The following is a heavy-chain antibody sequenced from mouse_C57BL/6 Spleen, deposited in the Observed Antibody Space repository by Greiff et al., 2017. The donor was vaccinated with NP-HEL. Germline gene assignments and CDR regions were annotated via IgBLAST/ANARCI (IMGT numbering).Heavy chain of an antibody. V-gene: IGHV2-6-1*01. CDR1: GFSLTSYG. CDR2: IWSDGST. CDR3: ARQLRLRDAMDY. Sequence: VQLQASGPGLVAPSQSLSITCTVSGFSLTSYGVHWVRQPPGKGLEWLVVIWSDGSTTYYSALKARLSISKDNSKNQVCLKMNSLQTDDTAMYYCARQLRLRDAMDYWGQGTSVTVSS. J-gene: IGHJ4*01. D-gene: IGHD3-2*02.